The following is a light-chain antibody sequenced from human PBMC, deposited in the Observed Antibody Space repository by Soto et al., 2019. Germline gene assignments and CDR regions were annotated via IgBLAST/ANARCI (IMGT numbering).Light chain of an antibody. CDR3: CSYAGSSTYV. CDR1: RSDVGGYNL. V-gene: IGLV2-23*01. Sequence: QSVLTQPPSASGSPGQSVTLSCTGSRSDVGGYNLVSWYQHHPGKAPKLMIYEGTKRPSGVSNRFSGSKSANTASLTISGLQAEDEADYYCCSYAGSSTYVFGTGTKVTVL. J-gene: IGLJ1*01. CDR2: EGT.